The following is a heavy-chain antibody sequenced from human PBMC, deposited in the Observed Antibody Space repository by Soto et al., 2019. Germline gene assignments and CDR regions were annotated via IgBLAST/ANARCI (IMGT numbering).Heavy chain of an antibody. CDR3: GRDLVLLWFGESNDAFDI. CDR2: ISAYNGNT. J-gene: IGHJ3*02. V-gene: IGHV1-18*01. Sequence: ASVKVSCKASGYTFTSYGISWVRQAPGQGLEWMGWISAYNGNTNYAQKLQGRVTMTTDTSTSTAYMELRSLRSDDTAVYYCGRDLVLLWFGESNDAFDIWGQGTMVTVSS. CDR1: GYTFTSYG. D-gene: IGHD3-10*01.